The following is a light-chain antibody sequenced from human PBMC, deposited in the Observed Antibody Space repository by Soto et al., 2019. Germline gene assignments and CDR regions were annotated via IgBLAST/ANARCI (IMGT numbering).Light chain of an antibody. Sequence: AIQMTQSPSSLSASVGDQVTITCRAGQGIRSELGWYQQKPGKAPKLLIYGASRLQNGVPSRFSGSGSGTDFTLTISDLQPEDIANYYCLQDYSYPRTFGQGTKVDIK. CDR2: GAS. CDR1: QGIRSE. J-gene: IGKJ1*01. V-gene: IGKV1-6*01. CDR3: LQDYSYPRT.